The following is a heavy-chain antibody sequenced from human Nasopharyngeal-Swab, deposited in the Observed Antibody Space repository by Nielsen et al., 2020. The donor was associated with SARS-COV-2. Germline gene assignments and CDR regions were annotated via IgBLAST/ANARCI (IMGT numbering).Heavy chain of an antibody. V-gene: IGHV3-64*01. J-gene: IGHJ4*02. CDR3: ARERCGGDCYSDY. Sequence: GSLRLSCAASGFTFSGYAMYWVRQAPGKGLEYVSLISSDGRSTYYANSMKGKFTVSRDNSKNTLYLQMGSLRAEDMAAYYCARERCGGDCYSDYWGQGTLVTVSS. CDR1: GFTFSGYA. CDR2: ISSDGRST. D-gene: IGHD2-21*01.